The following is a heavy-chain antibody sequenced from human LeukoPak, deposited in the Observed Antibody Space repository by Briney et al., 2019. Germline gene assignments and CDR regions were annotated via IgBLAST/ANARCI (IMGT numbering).Heavy chain of an antibody. V-gene: IGHV4-39*07. CDR2: IFASGTT. CDR1: AGFVSNSNYY. J-gene: IGHJ5*02. Sequence: SETLSLTCTVSAGFVSNSNYYWGWIRQPPGKGLEWIGRIFASGTTNYNPSLKSRVTISVDTSKNQFYLKLRSVTAADTAMYYCARAVDCSGYQHKGFDPWGQGTLVTVSS. D-gene: IGHD3-22*01. CDR3: ARAVDCSGYQHKGFDP.